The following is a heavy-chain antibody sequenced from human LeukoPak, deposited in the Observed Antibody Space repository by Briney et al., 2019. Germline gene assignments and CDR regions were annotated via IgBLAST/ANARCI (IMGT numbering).Heavy chain of an antibody. CDR2: ILCDGSNK. J-gene: IGHJ6*02. Sequence: GGSLRLSCATSGFTFKTYAMNWVRQAPGKGLEWVAVILCDGSNKYYADSVKGRFTISRDNSKNTLYLQMNSLRGEDTAVYYCAKDVSQSGDCSGGSCYPVYYHYYGMDVWGQGTTVTVSS. CDR1: GFTFKTYA. D-gene: IGHD2-15*01. V-gene: IGHV3-30*18. CDR3: AKDVSQSGDCSGGSCYPVYYHYYGMDV.